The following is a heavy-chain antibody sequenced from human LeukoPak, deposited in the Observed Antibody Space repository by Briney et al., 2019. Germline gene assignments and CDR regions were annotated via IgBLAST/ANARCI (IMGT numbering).Heavy chain of an antibody. V-gene: IGHV4-59*08. CDR3: ARLGGFYGMDV. CDR1: VGSISSYY. D-gene: IGHD2-15*01. J-gene: IGHJ6*02. CDR2: FYYSGSS. Sequence: SETLSLTCTVSVGSISSYYWSWIRQPPGKGLEWFGYFYYSGSSNYNPSPKSRVNISVDTSKNQFSLKLRSVTAADTAVYDCARLGGFYGMDVWGQGTTVTVSS.